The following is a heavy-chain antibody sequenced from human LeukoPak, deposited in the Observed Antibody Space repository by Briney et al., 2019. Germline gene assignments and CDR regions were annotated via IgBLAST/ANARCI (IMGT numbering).Heavy chain of an antibody. CDR3: ARQGPGRAFDI. V-gene: IGHV4-59*08. CDR1: GGSISSYY. CDR2: MFYNVST. Sequence: SETLSLTCTVFGGSISSYYWNWIRQSPGKGVEWIAYMFYNVSTNYSPSLKSRVTISVDTSKNQFSLKLISVTAADTAVYFCARQGPGRAFDIWGQGTMVTVSS. J-gene: IGHJ3*02.